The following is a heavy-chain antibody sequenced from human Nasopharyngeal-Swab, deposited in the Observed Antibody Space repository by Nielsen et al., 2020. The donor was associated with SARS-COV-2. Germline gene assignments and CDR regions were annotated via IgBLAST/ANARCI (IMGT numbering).Heavy chain of an antibody. J-gene: IGHJ6*03. CDR3: AKGLRVGSAYYFYYYMDV. CDR1: GFTFRIYG. V-gene: IGHV3-30*05. Sequence: GGSLRLSCATSGFTFRIYGMLWVRQAPGKWLEWVAVTSFDGSNKSYADSVKGRFTISKDYAQNTLYLHMNSLRAEDTAVYYCAKGLRVGSAYYFYYYMDVWGKGTTVTVSS. CDR2: TSFDGSNK. D-gene: IGHD1-26*01.